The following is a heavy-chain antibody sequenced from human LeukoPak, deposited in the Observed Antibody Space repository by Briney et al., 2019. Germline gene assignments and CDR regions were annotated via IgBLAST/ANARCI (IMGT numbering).Heavy chain of an antibody. J-gene: IGHJ3*02. CDR2: IGSSGGSR. CDR3: AREDGDAFDI. V-gene: IGHV3-48*04. D-gene: IGHD5-24*01. CDR1: GFTFSDYW. Sequence: GGSLRLSCGTSGFTFSDYWMTWVRRAPGKGLEWVSYIGSSGGSRYYADSVKGQFTSSRDNAKNSLYLQMNSLRVEDTAVYYCAREDGDAFDIWGQGTMVSVSS.